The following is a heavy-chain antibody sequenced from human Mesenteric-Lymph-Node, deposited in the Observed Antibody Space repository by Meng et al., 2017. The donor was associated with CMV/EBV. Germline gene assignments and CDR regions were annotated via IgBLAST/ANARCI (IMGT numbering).Heavy chain of an antibody. CDR3: ARHLDGYNPLDY. Sequence: GESLKISCKGSGYSFTSYWIGWVRQMPGKGLEWLEIIYPGNSDTRYSPSFQGQVTISADKSITTAYLQWSRLKSSDAAMYYCARHLDGYNPLDYWGQGTLVTVSS. D-gene: IGHD5-24*01. CDR2: IYPGNSDT. J-gene: IGHJ4*02. V-gene: IGHV5-51*01. CDR1: GYSFTSYW.